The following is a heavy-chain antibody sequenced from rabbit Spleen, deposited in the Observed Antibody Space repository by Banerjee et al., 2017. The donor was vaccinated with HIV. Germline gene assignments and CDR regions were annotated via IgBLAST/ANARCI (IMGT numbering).Heavy chain of an antibody. D-gene: IGHD8-1*01. J-gene: IGHJ4*01. V-gene: IGHV1S45*01. CDR1: GFDFSSYG. CDR3: ARDAGSYDYIDVYFNL. Sequence: QEQLVESGGGLVQPGGSLKLSCKASGFDFSSYGVSWVRQAPGKGPEWIACIYTGSRGSIYYASWAKGRFTITKTSSTTVTLQMTSLTAADTATYFCARDAGSYDYIDVYFNLWGQGTLVTVS. CDR2: IYTGSRGSI.